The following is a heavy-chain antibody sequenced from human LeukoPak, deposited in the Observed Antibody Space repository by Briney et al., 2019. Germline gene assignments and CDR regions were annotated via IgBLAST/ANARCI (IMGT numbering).Heavy chain of an antibody. CDR1: GGSISCSNW. D-gene: IGHD3-10*01. J-gene: IGHJ4*02. CDR2: IHPGGST. Sequence: SETLSLTCGVSGGSISCSNWRSWGRQPPGKGLEWIGEIHPGGSTNYNPSLKSRVTISVDKSKNQFSLKLSSVTAADTAVYYCARGSVPFFASDYWGQGTLVTVSA. CDR3: ARGSVPFFASDY. V-gene: IGHV4-4*02.